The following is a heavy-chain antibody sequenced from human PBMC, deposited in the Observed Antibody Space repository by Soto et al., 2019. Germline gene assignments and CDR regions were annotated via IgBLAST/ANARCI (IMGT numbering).Heavy chain of an antibody. V-gene: IGHV3-30*03. Sequence: GGSLRLSCAASGFTFSSYGMHWVRQAPGKGLEWVAVISYDGSNKYYADSVKGRFTISRDNSKNTLYLQMNSLRAEDTAVYYCARYGYLEDSWFDPWGQGTLVTVSS. J-gene: IGHJ5*02. D-gene: IGHD6-13*01. CDR3: ARYGYLEDSWFDP. CDR1: GFTFSSYG. CDR2: ISYDGSNK.